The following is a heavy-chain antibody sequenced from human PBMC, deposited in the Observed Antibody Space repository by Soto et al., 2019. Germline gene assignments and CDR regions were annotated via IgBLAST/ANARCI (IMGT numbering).Heavy chain of an antibody. CDR3: AREATNGYYYYYGMDV. D-gene: IGHD5-12*01. CDR2: IYTSGST. V-gene: IGHV4-4*07. J-gene: IGHJ6*02. CDR1: GGSISSYY. Sequence: PSETLSLTCTVSGGSISSYYWSWIRQPAGKGLEWIGRIYTSGSTNYNPSLKSRVTMSVDTPKNQFSLKLSSVTAADTAVYYCAREATNGYYYYYGMDVWGQGTTVTVS.